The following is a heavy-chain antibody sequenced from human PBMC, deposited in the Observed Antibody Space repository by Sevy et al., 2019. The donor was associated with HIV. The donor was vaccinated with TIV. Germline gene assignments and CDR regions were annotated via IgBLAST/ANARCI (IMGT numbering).Heavy chain of an antibody. CDR3: ALERLSSAVAEYFHN. D-gene: IGHD1-1*01. CDR2: ISFDGSNE. J-gene: IGHJ1*01. CDR1: GFTFNFFS. Sequence: GGSLRLSCAASGFTFNFFSMHWVRQAPGKGLEWVATISFDGSNEHYAGSVKDRFTISRDNSTSSLFLQMNSLRADDSAVYYCALERLSSAVAEYFHNWGQGTLVTVSS. V-gene: IGHV3-30-3*01.